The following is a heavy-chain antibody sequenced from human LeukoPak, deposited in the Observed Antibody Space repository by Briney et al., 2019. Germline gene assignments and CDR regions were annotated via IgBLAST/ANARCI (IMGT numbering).Heavy chain of an antibody. Sequence: GGSLRLSCAASGFTFSSYWMHWVRHAPGKGLVWVSRINSDGSSTSYADSVKGRFTISRDNAKNTLYLQMNSLRAEDTAVYYCARIRYDWPGMDVWGQGTTVTVSS. J-gene: IGHJ6*02. CDR2: INSDGSST. V-gene: IGHV3-74*01. CDR3: ARIRYDWPGMDV. D-gene: IGHD1-20*01. CDR1: GFTFSSYW.